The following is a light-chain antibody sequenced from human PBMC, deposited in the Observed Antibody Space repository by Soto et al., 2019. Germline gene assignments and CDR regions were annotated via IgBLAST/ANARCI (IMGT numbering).Light chain of an antibody. V-gene: IGLV2-23*02. CDR2: EVR. CDR3: CSYAGSSTMV. Sequence: QSALTQPASVSGSPGQSITISCTGTSSDVGSYNLVSWYQQHPGKAPKLMIYEVRKRPPGVSNRFSGSKSGNTASLTISGLQAEDEADYYCCSYAGSSTMVFGGGTKLTVL. CDR1: SSDVGSYNL. J-gene: IGLJ2*01.